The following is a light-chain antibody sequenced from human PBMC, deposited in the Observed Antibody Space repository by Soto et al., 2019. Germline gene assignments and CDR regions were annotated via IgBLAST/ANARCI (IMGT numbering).Light chain of an antibody. CDR1: SSTVGGFNV. V-gene: IGLV2-23*01. CDR2: EGI. Sequence: QSLPTHLASGSGSPGQSITISCTRTSSTVGGFNVVSWYQQHPGKAPKVIIYEGIKRPSGVSNRFSGSNSGSTASLTISGLQAEDEADYYCCSYVWATTYMLGTGTKVNVL. J-gene: IGLJ1*01. CDR3: CSYVWATTYM.